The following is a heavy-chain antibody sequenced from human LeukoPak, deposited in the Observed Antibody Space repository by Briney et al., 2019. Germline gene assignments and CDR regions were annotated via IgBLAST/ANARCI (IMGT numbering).Heavy chain of an antibody. CDR1: GFTFSSYA. CDR2: INHRGST. Sequence: GSLRLSCAASGFTFSSYAMSWVRQTPGKGLEWIGEINHRGSTNCNPSLKGRVTISVATSKNQFSLKLSSVTAADTAVYYCARGSDHDNWFDPWGQGTLVTVSS. J-gene: IGHJ5*02. D-gene: IGHD1-14*01. V-gene: IGHV4-34*01. CDR3: ARGSDHDNWFDP.